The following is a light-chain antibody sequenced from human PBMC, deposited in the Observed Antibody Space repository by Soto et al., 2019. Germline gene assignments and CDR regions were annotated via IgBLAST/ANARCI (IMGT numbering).Light chain of an antibody. CDR3: QQLNTYPWT. Sequence: SQLTQSPSSLSASVGDRVTITCRASQDISSYLAWYQQEPGKAPKLLIYAASTLQSGVPSRFSGSGSGTDFTLTISTLQPEDFATYYCQQLNTYPWTFCQGTKVEIK. V-gene: IGKV1-9*01. CDR1: QDISSY. J-gene: IGKJ1*01. CDR2: AAS.